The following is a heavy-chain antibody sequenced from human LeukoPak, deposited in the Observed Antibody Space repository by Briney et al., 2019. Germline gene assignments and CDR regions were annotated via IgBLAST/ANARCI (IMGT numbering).Heavy chain of an antibody. CDR2: LSGSGGST. CDR1: GFTFSSYA. D-gene: IGHD3-3*01. J-gene: IGHJ4*02. V-gene: IGHV3-23*01. CDR3: AKDLTIFGVVLIVLEDDY. Sequence: PGGSLRLSCAASGFTFSSYAMSWVRQAPGKGLEWVSTLSGSGGSTYYADSVKGRFTISRDNSKNTLYPQMNSLRAEDTAVYYCAKDLTIFGVVLIVLEDDYWGQGTLVTVSS.